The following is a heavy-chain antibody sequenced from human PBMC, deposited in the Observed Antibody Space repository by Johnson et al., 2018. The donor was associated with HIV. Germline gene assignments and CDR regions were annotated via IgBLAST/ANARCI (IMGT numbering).Heavy chain of an antibody. CDR1: GFTFSNYA. V-gene: IGHV3-23*04. CDR3: VLQFLKWLSSDAFDI. Sequence: EVQLVESGGGVVQPGRSLRLSCAASGFTFSNYAMSWVRQAPGKGLEWVSAISGSGANTYYADSVKGRFTISRDNSKNTLYLQMNSLRAEDTAVYYCVLQFLKWLSSDAFDIWGQGTMVHDAS. J-gene: IGHJ3*02. D-gene: IGHD3-3*01. CDR2: ISGSGANT.